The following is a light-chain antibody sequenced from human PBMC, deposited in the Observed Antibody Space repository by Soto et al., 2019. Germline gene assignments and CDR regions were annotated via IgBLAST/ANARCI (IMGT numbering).Light chain of an antibody. CDR3: SSYTTTSTLGV. CDR1: SSDIGGFNY. V-gene: IGLV2-14*01. Sequence: QSALTQPPSVSGSPGQSITTSCTGTSSDIGGFNYVSWYQQHPGTAPKLIIYEVSNRPSGISNRFSGSKSGNTASLTISGLQAEDEADYYCSSYTTTSTLGVFGGGTKLTVL. J-gene: IGLJ3*02. CDR2: EVS.